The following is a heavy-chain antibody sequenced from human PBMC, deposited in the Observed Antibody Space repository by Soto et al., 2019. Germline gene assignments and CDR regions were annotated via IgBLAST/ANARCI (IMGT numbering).Heavy chain of an antibody. CDR1: GGTFDHAA. J-gene: IGHJ4*02. Sequence: QVQLVQSGADVKKPGSSVKVSCEAPGGTFDHAAITWVRQAPGQGLEWMGGINPMFNSTHYAQKFQGRVTITADAATSTAFMELRRLRSDDTAVYYCARQIFAADYWGQGTLLIVSS. CDR2: INPMFNST. CDR3: ARQIFAADY. V-gene: IGHV1-69*01. D-gene: IGHD3-9*01.